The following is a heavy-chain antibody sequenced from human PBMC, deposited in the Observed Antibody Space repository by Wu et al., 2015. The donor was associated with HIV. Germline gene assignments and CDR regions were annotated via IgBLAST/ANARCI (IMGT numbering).Heavy chain of an antibody. J-gene: IGHJ4*02. CDR2: ISAQNGNT. Sequence: SGGEVKKPGASVKVACKSSGYIFSDFGIHWVRQAPGEGLEWMGWISAQNGNTKYAQKFQGRVSMTTETSSSTAYMELRSLRSDDTAVYFCARGHYYDTSSSPVYWGPGTRVTVSS. D-gene: IGHD3-22*01. CDR3: ARGHYYDTSSSPVY. V-gene: IGHV1-18*01. CDR1: GYIFSDFG.